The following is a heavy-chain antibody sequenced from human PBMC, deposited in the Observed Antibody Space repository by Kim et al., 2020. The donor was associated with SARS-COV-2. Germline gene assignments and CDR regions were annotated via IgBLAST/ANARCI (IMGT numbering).Heavy chain of an antibody. CDR1: GFTFSSYA. J-gene: IGHJ4*02. D-gene: IGHD3-22*01. V-gene: IGHV3-23*01. CDR3: AKPRKVDVSGYYD. CDR2: ISVGGGTT. Sequence: GGSLRLSCTASGFTFSSYAMTWVRQAPGKGLEWISRISVGGGTTYYADSVKGRFTIFRDDSKNTLNLQMNSLRAEDTAVYFCAKPRKVDVSGYYDWGQGTLVTVSS.